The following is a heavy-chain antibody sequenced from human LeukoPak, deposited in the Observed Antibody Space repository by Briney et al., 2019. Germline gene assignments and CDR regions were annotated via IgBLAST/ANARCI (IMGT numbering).Heavy chain of an antibody. CDR2: ISGSGAAT. J-gene: IGHJ4*02. CDR1: GFPFSQFA. D-gene: IGHD3-16*01. Sequence: GGSLRLSCSAFGFPFSQFAMSWVRHIQGKGLEWVATISGSGAATYYPASTRGRFTICRDNPRHTLYLHMSSLRDEDTAVYFCAKSPDVVMEAVGTTFDSWGQGALVSVSS. V-gene: IGHV3-23*01. CDR3: AKSPDVVMEAVGTTFDS.